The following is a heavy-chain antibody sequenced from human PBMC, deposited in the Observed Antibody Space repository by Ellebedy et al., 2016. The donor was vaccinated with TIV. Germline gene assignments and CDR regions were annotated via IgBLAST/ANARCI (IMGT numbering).Heavy chain of an antibody. Sequence: GESLKISCAASGFTFSSYAMSWVRQAPGKGLEWVSTISSTGSRTYYADSVEGRFIISRDNSKKTLYLQMNSLRAEDTAVYYCAKGWGGGSDTSAPRYYFDYWGLGTLVTVSS. V-gene: IGHV3-23*01. CDR2: ISSTGSRT. CDR1: GFTFSSYA. J-gene: IGHJ4*02. CDR3: AKGWGGGSDTSAPRYYFDY. D-gene: IGHD3-22*01.